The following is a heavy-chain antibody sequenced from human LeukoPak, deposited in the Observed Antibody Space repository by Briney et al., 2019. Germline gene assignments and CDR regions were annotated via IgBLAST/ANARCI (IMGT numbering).Heavy chain of an antibody. J-gene: IGHJ4*02. Sequence: GGSLRLSCAASGFTVSSYWMTWVRQAPGKGLEWVANIKHNGDELNYVDSVEDRFTISRDNAKNSLYLHMTGLRAEDTVVYYCARELRTLDSWGQGTLVTVSS. V-gene: IGHV3-7*01. CDR2: IKHNGDEL. D-gene: IGHD4-17*01. CDR1: GFTVSSYW. CDR3: ARELRTLDS.